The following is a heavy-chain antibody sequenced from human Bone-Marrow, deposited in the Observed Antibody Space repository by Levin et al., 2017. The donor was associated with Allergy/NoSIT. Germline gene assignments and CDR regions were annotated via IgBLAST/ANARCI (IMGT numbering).Heavy chain of an antibody. CDR3: ATDMSGRWLNY. V-gene: IGHV3-15*07. Sequence: LSLTCAASGFSFTDAWMNWVRQAPGKGLEWVGRVKSKAVGETTEYAAPVKGRFTISRDDSKNTVYLQMNSLKTEDTAVYYCATDMSGRWLNYWGQGTLVIVSS. D-gene: IGHD3-10*02. J-gene: IGHJ4*02. CDR2: VKSKAVGETT. CDR1: GFSFTDAW.